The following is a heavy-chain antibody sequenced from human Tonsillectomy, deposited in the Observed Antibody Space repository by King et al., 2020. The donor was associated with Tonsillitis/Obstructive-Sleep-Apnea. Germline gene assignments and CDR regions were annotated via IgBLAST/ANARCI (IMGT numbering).Heavy chain of an antibody. J-gene: IGHJ6*02. Sequence: DVQLVESGPEVKKPGESLRISCKGSGYSFTTYWISWVRQMPGKGLEWMGRIDPSDSYTNYSPSFQGHVTISADKSISTAYLQWSSLKASDTAMYYCASHTGHRNGYRYDLDVWGQGTTVTVSS. V-gene: IGHV5-10-1*03. CDR1: GYSFTTYW. D-gene: IGHD5-18*01. CDR3: ASHTGHRNGYRYDLDV. CDR2: IDPSDSYT.